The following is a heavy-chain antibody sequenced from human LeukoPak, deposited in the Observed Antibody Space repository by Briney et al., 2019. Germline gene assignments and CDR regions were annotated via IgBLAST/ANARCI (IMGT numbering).Heavy chain of an antibody. CDR3: ATDPAVAVGATN. D-gene: IGHD1-26*01. Sequence: GGSLRLSCAASGFTFSSYAMSWVRQAPGKGLEWGSAISGSGGSTYYADSVKGRFTISRDNSKNTLYLQMNSLRAEDTAVYYCATDPAVAVGATNWGQGTLVTVSS. J-gene: IGHJ4*02. CDR1: GFTFSSYA. V-gene: IGHV3-23*01. CDR2: ISGSGGST.